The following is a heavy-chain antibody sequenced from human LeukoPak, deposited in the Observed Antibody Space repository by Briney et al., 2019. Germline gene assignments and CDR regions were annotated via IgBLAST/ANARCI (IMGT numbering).Heavy chain of an antibody. Sequence: GGSLRLSCAASGFTFSSYGMSWARQAPGKGLEWVSAISGSGGSTYYADSVKGRFTISRDISKNTLYLQMNSLRAEDTAVYYCAKGPKQLLVGSRGYYFDYWGQGTLVTVSS. CDR2: ISGSGGST. J-gene: IGHJ4*02. CDR1: GFTFSSYG. D-gene: IGHD6-13*01. V-gene: IGHV3-23*01. CDR3: AKGPKQLLVGSRGYYFDY.